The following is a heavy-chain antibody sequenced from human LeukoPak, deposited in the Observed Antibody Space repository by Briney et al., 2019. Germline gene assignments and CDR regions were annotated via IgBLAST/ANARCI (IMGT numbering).Heavy chain of an antibody. CDR2: ISSSSTYI. CDR3: ARDSRTYCGGDCYSPFDF. CDR1: GFTFNAYA. V-gene: IGHV3-21*01. Sequence: PGGSLRLSCAASGFTFNAYAINWVRQAPGKGLEWVSSISSSSTYIYYADSVKGRFTISRDNAKNSLYLQMNSLRAEDTGLYYCARDSRTYCGGDCYSPFDFWGQGTLVTVSS. J-gene: IGHJ4*02. D-gene: IGHD2-21*02.